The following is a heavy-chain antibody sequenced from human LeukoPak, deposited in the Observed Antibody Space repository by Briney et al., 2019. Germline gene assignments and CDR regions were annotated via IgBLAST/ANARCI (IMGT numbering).Heavy chain of an antibody. CDR3: ANCIAAAGTSPFDY. Sequence: PGGSLRLSCAASGFTFSSYAMSWVRQAPGKGLEWVSAISGSGGSTYYADSVKGRFTISRDNSKNTLYLQMNSLRAEDTAVYYCANCIAAAGTSPFDYWGQGTLVTVSS. V-gene: IGHV3-23*01. CDR1: GFTFSSYA. J-gene: IGHJ4*02. D-gene: IGHD6-13*01. CDR2: ISGSGGST.